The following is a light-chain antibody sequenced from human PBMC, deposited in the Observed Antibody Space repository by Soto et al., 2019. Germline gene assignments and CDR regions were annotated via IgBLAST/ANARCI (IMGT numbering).Light chain of an antibody. CDR2: DAF. CDR1: QSISSW. V-gene: IGKV1-5*01. J-gene: IGKJ4*01. CDR3: QQYNSYSPLT. Sequence: DIQMTQSPSSLSASVGDRVTITCRASQSISSWLAWYQQKPGKAPKLLIFDAFSLESGVPSRFSGSRSGTEFTLTISNLQPDDYATYYCQQYNSYSPLTFGGGTKVDIK.